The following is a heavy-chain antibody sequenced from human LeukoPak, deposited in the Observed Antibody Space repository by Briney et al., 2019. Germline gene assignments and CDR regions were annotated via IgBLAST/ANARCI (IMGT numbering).Heavy chain of an antibody. CDR3: ATSSRQVGDAFDS. CDR1: GLTFSSYG. J-gene: IGHJ3*02. CDR2: ISGSGGNT. V-gene: IGHV3-23*01. Sequence: GGSLRLSCAASGLTFSSYGMSWVRHAPGEGLEWVSAISGSGGNTYYPDSVKGRFTISRDNSQSMMYLQMNSLEFDDTAVYYCATSSRQVGDAFDSWGQGAMGTVAA.